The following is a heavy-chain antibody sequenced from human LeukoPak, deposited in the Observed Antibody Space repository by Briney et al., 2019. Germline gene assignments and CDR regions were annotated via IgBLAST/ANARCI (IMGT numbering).Heavy chain of an antibody. V-gene: IGHV4-34*01. CDR3: ARTPLIAAAGIT. Sequence: SETLSLTCAVYGGSFSGYYWSWIRQPPGKGLEWIGEINHSGSTTYNPSFQSRVTISLDTSKNQFSLRLSSVTAADTAVYYCARTPLIAAAGITWGQGSLVTVSS. CDR2: INHSGST. D-gene: IGHD6-13*01. CDR1: GGSFSGYY. J-gene: IGHJ4*02.